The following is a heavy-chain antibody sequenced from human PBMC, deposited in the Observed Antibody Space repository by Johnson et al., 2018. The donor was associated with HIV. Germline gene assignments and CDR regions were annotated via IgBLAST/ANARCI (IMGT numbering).Heavy chain of an antibody. V-gene: IGHV3-66*01. CDR3: ARGVVPDPFDI. CDR2: IHSAGST. CDR1: GFSVTSKY. Sequence: VQLVESGGGVVQPGGSLRLSCAASGFSVTSKYLSWVRQARGKGLEWVSLIHSAGSTSYADSVQGRFTISRDNAKNSLYLQMKSLRAEDTALYYCARGVVPDPFDIWGQGTMVTVSS. J-gene: IGHJ3*02. D-gene: IGHD2-15*01.